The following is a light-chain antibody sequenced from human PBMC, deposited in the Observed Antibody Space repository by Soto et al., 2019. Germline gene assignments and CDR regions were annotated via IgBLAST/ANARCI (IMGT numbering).Light chain of an antibody. V-gene: IGKV1-39*01. CDR2: AAS. Sequence: DIQMTQSPSSLSASVGDRVSITCRASQSISNSLNWYQQRPGKAPRLLIYAASNLHSGVPSRFSGSGSGSDFTLSIGSLQREDFATYYCQQSFSAPLTFGGGTKVDI. J-gene: IGKJ4*01. CDR1: QSISNS. CDR3: QQSFSAPLT.